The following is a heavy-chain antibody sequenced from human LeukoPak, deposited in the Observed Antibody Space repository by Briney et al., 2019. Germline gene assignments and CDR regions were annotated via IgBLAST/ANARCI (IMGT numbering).Heavy chain of an antibody. CDR2: IYYSGST. V-gene: IGHV4-39*02. CDR1: GGSISSSSYY. Sequence: SETLSLTCTVSGGSISSSSYYWGWIRQPPGKGLEWIGSIYYSGSTYYNPSLKSRVTISVDTSKNQFSLKLSSVTAADTAVYYCARDSSSHEYYYMDVWGKGTTVTVSS. J-gene: IGHJ6*03. CDR3: ARDSSSHEYYYMDV. D-gene: IGHD6-6*01.